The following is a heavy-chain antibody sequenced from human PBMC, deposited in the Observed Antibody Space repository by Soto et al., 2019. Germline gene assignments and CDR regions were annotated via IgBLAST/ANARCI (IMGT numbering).Heavy chain of an antibody. CDR1: GFTVSSNY. V-gene: IGHV3-66*01. CDR2: IYSGGST. Sequence: EVQLVESGGGLVQPGGSLRLSCAASGFTVSSNYMSWVRQAPGKGLEWVSVIYSGGSTYYADSVKGRFTISRDNSKNTLYLQMTSLRAEDTAVYYCARIDFWSGYNPFYFDYWGQGTLVTVSS. J-gene: IGHJ4*02. D-gene: IGHD3-3*01. CDR3: ARIDFWSGYNPFYFDY.